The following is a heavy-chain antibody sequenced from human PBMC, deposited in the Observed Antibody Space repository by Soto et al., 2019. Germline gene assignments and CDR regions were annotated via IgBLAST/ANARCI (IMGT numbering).Heavy chain of an antibody. CDR1: GGSISSGDYY. CDR2: IYYSGST. V-gene: IGHV4-30-4*01. Sequence: SETLSLTCTVSGGSISSGDYYWSWIRQPPGKGLEWIGYIYYSGSTYYNPSLKSRVTISVDTSKNQFSLKLSSVTAADTAVYYCARARRGYSGYDVPISFDYWGQGTLVTVSS. D-gene: IGHD5-12*01. CDR3: ARARRGYSGYDVPISFDY. J-gene: IGHJ4*02.